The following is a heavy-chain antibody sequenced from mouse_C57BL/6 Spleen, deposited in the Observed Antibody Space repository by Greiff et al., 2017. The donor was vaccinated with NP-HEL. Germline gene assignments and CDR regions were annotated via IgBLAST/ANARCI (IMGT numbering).Heavy chain of an antibody. J-gene: IGHJ2*01. Sequence: EVKLVESGGGLVQPKGSLKLSCAASGFSFNTYAMNWVRQAPGKGLEWVARIRSKSNNYATYYADSVKDRFTISRDDSESMLYLQMNNLKTEDTAMYYCVRQPLRLDFDYWGQGTTLTVSS. CDR2: IRSKSNNYAT. CDR1: GFSFNTYA. V-gene: IGHV10-1*01. D-gene: IGHD1-1*01. CDR3: VRQPLRLDFDY.